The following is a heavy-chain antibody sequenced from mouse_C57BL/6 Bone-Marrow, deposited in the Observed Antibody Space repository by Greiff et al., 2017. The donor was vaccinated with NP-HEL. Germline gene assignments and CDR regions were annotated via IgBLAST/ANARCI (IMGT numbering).Heavy chain of an antibody. D-gene: IGHD2-4*01. Sequence: VKLQQSGAELVRPGASVKLSCKASGYTFTDYYINWVKQRPGQGLEWIARIYPGSGNTYYNEKFKGKATLTAEKSSSTAYMQLSSLTSEDSAVYFCARRNDYDVAAWFAYWGQGTLVTVSA. CDR1: GYTFTDYY. J-gene: IGHJ3*01. CDR2: IYPGSGNT. V-gene: IGHV1-76*01. CDR3: ARRNDYDVAAWFAY.